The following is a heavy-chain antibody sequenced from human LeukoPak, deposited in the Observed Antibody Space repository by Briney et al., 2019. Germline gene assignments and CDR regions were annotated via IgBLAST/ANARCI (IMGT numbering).Heavy chain of an antibody. D-gene: IGHD3-22*01. V-gene: IGHV1-2*06. J-gene: IGHJ4*02. CDR3: ARWPVRFGKYYYDSSGYYQGS. Sequence: GASVKVSCKASGYTFTGYYMHWVRQAPGQGLEWMGRINPNSGGTNYAQKFQGRVTMTRDTSISTAYMELSRLRSDDTAVYYCARWPVRFGKYYYDSSGYYQGSWGQGTLVTVSS. CDR2: INPNSGGT. CDR1: GYTFTGYY.